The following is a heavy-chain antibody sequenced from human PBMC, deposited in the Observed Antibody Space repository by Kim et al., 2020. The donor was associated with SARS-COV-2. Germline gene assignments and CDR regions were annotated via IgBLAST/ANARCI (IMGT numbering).Heavy chain of an antibody. V-gene: IGHV4-34*01. D-gene: IGHD6-19*01. CDR3: ASALRIAVAGFNDAFDI. CDR2: INHSGST. J-gene: IGHJ3*02. CDR1: GGSFSGYY. Sequence: SETLSLTCAVYGGSFSGYYWSWIRQPPGKGLEWIGEINHSGSTNYNPSLKSRVTISVDTSKNQFSLKLSSVTAADTAVYYCASALRIAVAGFNDAFDIWGQGTMVTVSS.